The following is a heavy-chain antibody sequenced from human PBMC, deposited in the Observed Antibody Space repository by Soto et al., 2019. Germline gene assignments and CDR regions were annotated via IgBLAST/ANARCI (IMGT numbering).Heavy chain of an antibody. CDR1: GYTFTSYG. J-gene: IGHJ4*02. CDR3: ARDLGGWEDY. CDR2: ISAYNGTT. D-gene: IGHD6-19*01. V-gene: IGHV1-18*01. Sequence: QVQLVQSGAEVKKPGASVKVSCKASGYTFTSYGISWVRQAPGQGLEWMGWISAYNGTTYHEQKLQGRVTMTTDTSTSTAYMDMRSLRSEDTAVYYCARDLGGWEDYWGQGTLVTVSS.